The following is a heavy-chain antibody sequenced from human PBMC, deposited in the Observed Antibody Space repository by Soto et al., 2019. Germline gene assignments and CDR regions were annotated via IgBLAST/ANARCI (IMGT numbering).Heavy chain of an antibody. J-gene: IGHJ1*01. CDR3: ARLQIYDSRAAPTPIFHP. CDR2: MDYNGNT. CDR1: GGSFTSTNYF. V-gene: IGHV4-39*01. Sequence: QLQESGPGLVKPSETLSLTCTVSGGSFTSTNYFWGWIRQPPGKGLEWIGYMDYNGNTFYSPSLKSRVTTSVATSKRQSSLDLSSVTAADTAMYYCARLQIYDSRAAPTPIFHPWGLGAMVTVSS. D-gene: IGHD3-22*01.